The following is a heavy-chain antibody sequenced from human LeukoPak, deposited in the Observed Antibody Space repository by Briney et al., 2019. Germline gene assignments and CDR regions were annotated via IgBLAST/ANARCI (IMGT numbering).Heavy chain of an antibody. CDR3: ARDQWVAGTGDY. J-gene: IGHJ4*02. CDR1: GGTFSSYA. CDR2: INAGNGNT. V-gene: IGHV1-3*01. D-gene: IGHD6-19*01. Sequence: ASVKVSCKASGGTFSSYAISWVRQAPGQRLEWMGWINAGNGNTKYSQKFQGRVTITRDTSASTAYMELSSLRSEDTAVYYCARDQWVAGTGDYWGQGTLVTVSS.